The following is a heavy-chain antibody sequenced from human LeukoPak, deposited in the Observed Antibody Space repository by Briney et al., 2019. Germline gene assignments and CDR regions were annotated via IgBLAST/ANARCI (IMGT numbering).Heavy chain of an antibody. CDR3: AGGSGISDF. CDR1: GFTFSSYG. J-gene: IGHJ4*02. Sequence: GGSLRLSCAASGFTFSSYGMHWVRQAPGKGLEWVALIWHDGSNKYYADSVKGRFTISRDNSKNTLYLQMNSLRAEDTAVYYCAGGSGISDFWGQGTLVTVSS. V-gene: IGHV3-33*01. CDR2: IWHDGSNK. D-gene: IGHD1-26*01.